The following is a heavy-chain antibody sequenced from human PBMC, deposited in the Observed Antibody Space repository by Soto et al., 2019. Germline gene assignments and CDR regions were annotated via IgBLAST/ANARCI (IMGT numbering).Heavy chain of an antibody. Sequence: GASVKVSCKASGYTFTAHAMHWVRQAPGQGLEWMGWINTGKGDTKYSQKFQGRITITRDTSASTTYMELSSLKSEDTAVYYCAKDKAAAGTGGSAYWGQGTLVTVSS. J-gene: IGHJ4*02. CDR1: GYTFTAHA. CDR3: AKDKAAAGTGGSAY. V-gene: IGHV1-3*04. D-gene: IGHD6-13*01. CDR2: INTGKGDT.